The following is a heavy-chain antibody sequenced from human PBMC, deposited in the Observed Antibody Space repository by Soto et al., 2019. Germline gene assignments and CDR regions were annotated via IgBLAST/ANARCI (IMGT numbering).Heavy chain of an antibody. J-gene: IGHJ5*02. D-gene: IGHD2-8*01. Sequence: QVQLVQSGAEVKKPGASVKVSCEATGYTFTGNYLHWVRQAPGQGLEWMGWIHPHSGATKYAQKFLGGVTMTRDTSTSTAYLDLSSLKSNDTAVYYCVREGVGQTYGWFDPWGQGTLVTVSS. CDR3: VREGVGQTYGWFDP. CDR1: GYTFTGNY. V-gene: IGHV1-2*02. CDR2: IHPHSGAT.